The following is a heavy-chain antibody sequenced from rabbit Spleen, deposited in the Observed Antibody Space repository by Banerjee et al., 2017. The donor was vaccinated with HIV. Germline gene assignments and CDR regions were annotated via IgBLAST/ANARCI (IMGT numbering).Heavy chain of an antibody. CDR2: IYAGSGSA. CDR3: ARDSGSSFSSYGMDL. D-gene: IGHD8-1*01. CDR1: GFSFSSDYD. V-gene: IGHV1S40*01. Sequence: QSLEESGGGLVKPGASLTLTCKASGFSFSSDYDMCWVRQAPGKGPEWIACIYAGSGSAYYATWAKGRFTISKTSSTTVTLQMTSLTAADTATYFCARDSGSSFSSYGMDLWGPGTLVTVS. J-gene: IGHJ6*01.